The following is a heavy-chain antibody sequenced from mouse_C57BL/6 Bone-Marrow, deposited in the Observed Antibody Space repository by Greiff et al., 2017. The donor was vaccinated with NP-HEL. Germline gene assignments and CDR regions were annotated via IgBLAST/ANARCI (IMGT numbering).Heavy chain of an antibody. V-gene: IGHV14-4*01. Sequence: VQLQQSGAELVRPGASVKLSCTASGFNIKDDYMHWVKQRPEQGLEWIGWIDPDDGDTDYASKFQGKATITADTSSNTAYLQLSRLTSEDTAVXYCTTHWHCGSSYGYFDVWGTGTTVTVSS. D-gene: IGHD1-1*01. CDR1: GFNIKDDY. CDR3: TTHWHCGSSYGYFDV. CDR2: IDPDDGDT. J-gene: IGHJ1*03.